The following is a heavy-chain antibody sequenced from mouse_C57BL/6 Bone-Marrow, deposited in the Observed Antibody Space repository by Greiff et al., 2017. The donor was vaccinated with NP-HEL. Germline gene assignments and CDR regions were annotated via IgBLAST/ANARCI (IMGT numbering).Heavy chain of an antibody. V-gene: IGHV3-6*01. D-gene: IGHD2-3*01. CDR2: ISYDGSN. CDR1: GYSITSGYY. CDR3: ARFDGYYPYYAMDY. J-gene: IGHJ4*01. Sequence: EVQLVESGPGLVKPSQSLSLTCSVTGYSITSGYYWNWIRQFPGNKLEWMGYISYDGSNNYNPSLKNRISITRDTSKNQFFLKLNSVTTEDTATYYCARFDGYYPYYAMDYWGQGTSVTVSS.